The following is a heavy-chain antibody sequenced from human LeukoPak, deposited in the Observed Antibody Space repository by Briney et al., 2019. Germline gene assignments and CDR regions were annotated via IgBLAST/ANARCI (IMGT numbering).Heavy chain of an antibody. J-gene: IGHJ4*02. V-gene: IGHV4-61*02. D-gene: IGHD1-26*01. CDR1: GGSISSGGYY. Sequence: PSETLSLTCTVSGGSISSGGYYWSWIRQPAGKGLEWIGRIYTSGSTNYNPSLKSRVTISVDTSKNQFSLKLSSVTAADTAVYYCARDRVSGTIDYWGQGTLVTVSS. CDR3: ARDRVSGTIDY. CDR2: IYTSGST.